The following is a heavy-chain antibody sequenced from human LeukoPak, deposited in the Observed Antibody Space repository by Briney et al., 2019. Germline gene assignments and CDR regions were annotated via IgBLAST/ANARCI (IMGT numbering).Heavy chain of an antibody. Sequence: SETLSLTCTVSGGSISSNPYYWSWIRQPAGKGLEWIGRIYTSGSTNYNPSLKSRVTMSVDTSKNQFSLKLSSVTAADTAVYYCARGVGYYDSSGYYHAAVYYFDYWGQGTLVTVSS. CDR2: IYTSGST. D-gene: IGHD3-22*01. CDR1: GGSISSNPYY. J-gene: IGHJ4*02. V-gene: IGHV4-61*02. CDR3: ARGVGYYDSSGYYHAAVYYFDY.